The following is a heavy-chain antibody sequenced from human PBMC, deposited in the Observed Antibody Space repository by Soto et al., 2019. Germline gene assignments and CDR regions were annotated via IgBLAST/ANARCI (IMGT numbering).Heavy chain of an antibody. CDR1: GFTFSSYS. Sequence: GGSLRLSCAASGFTFSSYSMNWVRQAPGKGLEWVSSISSSSSYIYYADSVKGRFTISRDNAKNSLYLQMNSLRAEDTAVYYCASARGYSYGYYYYGMDVWGQGTTVTVSS. CDR3: ASARGYSYGYYYYGMDV. V-gene: IGHV3-21*01. CDR2: ISSSSSYI. J-gene: IGHJ6*02. D-gene: IGHD5-18*01.